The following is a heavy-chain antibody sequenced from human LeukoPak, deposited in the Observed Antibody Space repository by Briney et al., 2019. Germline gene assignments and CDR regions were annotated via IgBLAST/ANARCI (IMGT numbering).Heavy chain of an antibody. CDR2: ISAYNGNT. CDR1: GYTFTGYY. J-gene: IGHJ3*02. V-gene: IGHV1-18*04. Sequence: GASVKVSCKASGYTFTGYYMHWVRQAPGQGLEWMGWISAYNGNTNYAQKLQGRVTMTTDTSTSTAYMELRSLRSDDTAVYYCARSYYYDSSGPDAFDIWGQGTMVTVSS. D-gene: IGHD3-22*01. CDR3: ARSYYYDSSGPDAFDI.